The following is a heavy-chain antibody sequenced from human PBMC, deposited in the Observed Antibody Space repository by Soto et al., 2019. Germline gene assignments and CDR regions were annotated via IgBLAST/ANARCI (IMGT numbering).Heavy chain of an antibody. J-gene: IGHJ4*02. V-gene: IGHV4-31*03. CDR1: GGSINSGGYC. D-gene: IGHD5-18*01. CDR2: ISYGGST. Sequence: QVQLQESGPGLVKPSQTLSLTCTVSGGSINSGGYCWSWIRQHPGKGLDWIGCISYGGSTSYNPSLNNRVTRAVDTSKSRFFLKLTSVTAADTALYYCSRGILVWGQGALITVSS. CDR3: SRGILV.